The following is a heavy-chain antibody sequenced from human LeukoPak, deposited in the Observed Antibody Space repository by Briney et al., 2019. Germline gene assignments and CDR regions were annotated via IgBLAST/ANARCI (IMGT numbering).Heavy chain of an antibody. V-gene: IGHV4-34*01. D-gene: IGHD1-14*01. CDR3: ASTYKARPRRYYGMDV. CDR2: INHSGST. CDR1: GGSFSGYY. J-gene: IGHJ6*02. Sequence: SETLSLTCAVYGGSFSGYYWSWIRQPPGKGLEWIGEINHSGSTNYGPSLKSRVTISVDTSKNQFSLKLSSVTAADTAVYYCASTYKARPRRYYGMDVWGQGTTVTVSS.